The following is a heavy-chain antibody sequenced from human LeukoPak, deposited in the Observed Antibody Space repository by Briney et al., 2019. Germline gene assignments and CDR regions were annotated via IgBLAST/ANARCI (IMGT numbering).Heavy chain of an antibody. CDR3: AREVGGYDSPFDY. J-gene: IGHJ4*02. D-gene: IGHD5-12*01. Sequence: SETLSLTCAVYGGSFSGYYWSWIRQPPGKGLEWIGSIYYSGSTYYNPSLKSRVTISVDTSKNQFSLKLSSVTAADTAVYYCAREVGGYDSPFDYWGQGTLVTVSS. V-gene: IGHV4-34*01. CDR1: GGSFSGYY. CDR2: IYYSGST.